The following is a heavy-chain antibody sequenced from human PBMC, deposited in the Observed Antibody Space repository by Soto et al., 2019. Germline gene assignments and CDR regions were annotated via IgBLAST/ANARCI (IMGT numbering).Heavy chain of an antibody. D-gene: IGHD2-15*01. CDR3: ARATLGYCSGGSCYAVDY. CDR2: IKQDGSEK. CDR1: GFTFSSYW. J-gene: IGHJ4*02. Sequence: EVQLVESGGGLVQPGGSLRLSCAASGFTFSSYWMSWVRQAPGKGLEWVANIKQDGSEKYYVDSVKGRFTISRDNAKNSLYLKMNSLRAEDTAVYYCARATLGYCSGGSCYAVDYWGQGTLVTVSS. V-gene: IGHV3-7*01.